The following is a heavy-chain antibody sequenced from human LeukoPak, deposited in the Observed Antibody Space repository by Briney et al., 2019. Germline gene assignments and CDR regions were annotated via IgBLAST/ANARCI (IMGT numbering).Heavy chain of an antibody. CDR2: MNSDGSHI. J-gene: IGHJ4*02. D-gene: IGHD3-10*01. V-gene: IGHV3-48*02. Sequence: PGRSLRLSCAASGFTFSDYSMNWVRQAPGKGLEWVSSMNSDGSHIYHADSVEGRFTISRDNARNSLYLQMNGLRDEDTAVYYCTRGSFGVFDYWGQGILVTVSS. CDR1: GFTFSDYS. CDR3: TRGSFGVFDY.